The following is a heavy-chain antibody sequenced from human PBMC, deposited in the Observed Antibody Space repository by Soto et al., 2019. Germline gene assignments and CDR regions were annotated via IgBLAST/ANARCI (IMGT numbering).Heavy chain of an antibody. CDR1: GASISSDDGYY. V-gene: IGHV4-31*03. J-gene: IGHJ5*02. CDR3: ARDRGYGDYKRFWFDP. D-gene: IGHD4-17*01. CDR2: IYYSGST. Sequence: PSETLSLTCTVSGASISSDDGYYWNWIRQHPGKGLEWIGYIYYSGSTYYNPSLKSRVTISVDTSKNQFSLKLSSVTAADTAVYYCARDRGYGDYKRFWFDPWGQGTLVTVSS.